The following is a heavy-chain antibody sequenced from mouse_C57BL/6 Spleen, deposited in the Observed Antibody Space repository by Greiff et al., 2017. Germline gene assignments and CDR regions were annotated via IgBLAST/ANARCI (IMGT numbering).Heavy chain of an antibody. CDR2: ISYDGSN. Sequence: ESGPGLVKPSQSLSLTCSVTGYSITSGYYWNWIRQFPGNKLEWMGYISYDGSNNYNPSLKNRISITRDTSKNQFFLKLNSVTTEDTATYYCARNYGSSSDYLDYWGQGTTLTVSS. CDR3: ARNYGSSSDYLDY. D-gene: IGHD1-1*01. CDR1: GYSITSGYY. J-gene: IGHJ2*01. V-gene: IGHV3-6*01.